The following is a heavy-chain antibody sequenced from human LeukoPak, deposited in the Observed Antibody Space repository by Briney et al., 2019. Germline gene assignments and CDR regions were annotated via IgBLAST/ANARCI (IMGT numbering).Heavy chain of an antibody. CDR3: ARAVAGTFPFDY. CDR2: IYYSGST. CDR1: GGSFSGYY. V-gene: IGHV4-59*08. J-gene: IGHJ4*02. Sequence: PSETLSLTCAVYGGSFSGYYWSWIRQPPGKGLEWIGYIYYSGSTNYNPSLKSRVTISVDTSKNQFSLKLSSVTAADTAVYYCARAVAGTFPFDYWGQGTLVTVSS. D-gene: IGHD6-19*01.